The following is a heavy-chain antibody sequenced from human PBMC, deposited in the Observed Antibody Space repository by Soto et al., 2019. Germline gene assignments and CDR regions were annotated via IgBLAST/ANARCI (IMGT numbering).Heavy chain of an antibody. J-gene: IGHJ6*02. D-gene: IGHD5-18*01. CDR1: GGTFSSYA. Sequence: QVQLVQSGAEVWKPGSSVKVSCKASGGTFSSYAISWVRQAPGQGLEWMGGIIPLFGTANYAQKFQGRSTLVAREGTSTAYMERSCLRSEDAAVYYCAGASVDTAMITLDWFFWLYVMDGCGQGTSVTVS. V-gene: IGHV1-69*01. CDR3: AGASVDTAMITLDWFFWLYVMDG. CDR2: IIPLFGTA.